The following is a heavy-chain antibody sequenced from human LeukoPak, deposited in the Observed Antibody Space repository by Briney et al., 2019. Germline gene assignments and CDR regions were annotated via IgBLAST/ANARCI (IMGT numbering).Heavy chain of an antibody. V-gene: IGHV4-28*02. J-gene: IGHJ4*02. CDR1: GYSISSSNC. CDR2: IYHIGST. Sequence: SQTLSLTCAVSGYSISSSNCGCWSRQPPGKGLEGIWYIYHIGSTYYNPSIKSRVNMSVDTSTKQFSMKLSSVTAVDPAAYYCATQDCSSTSCYADVGGIDYWGQGNLVTVSS. D-gene: IGHD2-2*01. CDR3: ATQDCSSTSCYADVGGIDY.